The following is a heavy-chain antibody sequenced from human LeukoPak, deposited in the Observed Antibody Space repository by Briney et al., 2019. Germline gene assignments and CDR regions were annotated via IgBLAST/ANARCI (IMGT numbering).Heavy chain of an antibody. J-gene: IGHJ3*02. CDR1: GFTFSSYE. CDR2: ISSSGSTM. Sequence: PGGSLRLSCAAPGFTFSSYEVNWVRQAPGKGLEWVSYISSSGSTMYYADSVKGRFTISRDNAKNSLSLQMNSLRAEDTAVYYCARDGYGSFDAFDIWGQGTMVTVSS. V-gene: IGHV3-48*03. D-gene: IGHD5-18*01. CDR3: ARDGYGSFDAFDI.